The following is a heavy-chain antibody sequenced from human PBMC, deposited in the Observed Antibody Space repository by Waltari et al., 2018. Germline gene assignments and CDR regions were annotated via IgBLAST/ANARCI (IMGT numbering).Heavy chain of an antibody. Sequence: QVQLQQWGAGLLKPSETLSLTCAVYGGSFSGYYWSLICQPPGNGLEWIGEINHSGSTNYNPSLKSRVTISVDTSKNQFSLKLSSVTAADTAVYYCARGGRRITIFGVVTAFGYYGMDVWGQGTTVTVSS. J-gene: IGHJ6*02. D-gene: IGHD3-3*01. CDR3: ARGGRRITIFGVVTAFGYYGMDV. CDR1: GGSFSGYY. CDR2: INHSGST. V-gene: IGHV4-34*01.